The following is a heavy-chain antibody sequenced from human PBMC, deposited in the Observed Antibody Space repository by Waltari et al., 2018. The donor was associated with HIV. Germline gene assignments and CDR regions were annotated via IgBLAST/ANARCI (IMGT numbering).Heavy chain of an antibody. D-gene: IGHD6-6*01. CDR1: GGSISSSSYY. J-gene: IGHJ6*02. V-gene: IGHV4-39*07. Sequence: QLQLQESGPGLVKPSETLSLTCTVSGGSISSSSYYWGWIRQPPGKGLEWIGSIYYSGSTYYNPSLKSRVTISVDTSKNQFSLKLSSVTAADTAVYYCAREIYSSSSSYYYYGMDVWGQGTTVTVSS. CDR2: IYYSGST. CDR3: AREIYSSSSSYYYYGMDV.